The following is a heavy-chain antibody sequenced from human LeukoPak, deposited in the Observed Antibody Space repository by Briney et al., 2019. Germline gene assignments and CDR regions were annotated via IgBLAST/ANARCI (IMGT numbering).Heavy chain of an antibody. CDR3: ARSKAGGSGSGRPFDY. V-gene: IGHV3-11*04. J-gene: IGHJ4*02. CDR1: GFTFSDDY. Sequence: PGGSLRLSRAASGFTFSDDYMTWIRQAPGKGLEWVSYISGTGYTIYYADSVKGRFTISRDNAKSSLYLQMNSLRAEDTAVYYCARSKAGGSGSGRPFDYWGQGTLVTVSS. D-gene: IGHD3-10*01. CDR2: ISGTGYTI.